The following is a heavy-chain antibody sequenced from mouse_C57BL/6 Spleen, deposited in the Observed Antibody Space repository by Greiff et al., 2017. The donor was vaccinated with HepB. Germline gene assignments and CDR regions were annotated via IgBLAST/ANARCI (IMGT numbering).Heavy chain of an antibody. CDR1: GYTFTSYW. CDR3: ARPPHYYGSSLWYFDV. Sequence: QVQLQQPGAELVRPGSSVKLSCKASGYTFTSYWMDWVKQRPGQGLEWIGNIYPSDSETHYNQKFKDKATLTVDKSSSTAYMQLSSLTSEDSAVYYCARPPHYYGSSLWYFDVWGTGTTVTVSS. D-gene: IGHD1-1*01. J-gene: IGHJ1*03. CDR2: IYPSDSET. V-gene: IGHV1-61*01.